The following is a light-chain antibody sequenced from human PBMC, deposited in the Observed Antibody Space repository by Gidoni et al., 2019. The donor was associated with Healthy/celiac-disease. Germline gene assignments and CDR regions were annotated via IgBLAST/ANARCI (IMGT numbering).Light chain of an antibody. J-gene: IGKJ1*01. Sequence: DIVMTQSPDSVAVSLGERATINCKSSQSVVYSSNNKNYLAWYQQKPGQPPKLLIYWASTRESGVPDRFSGSGSGTDFTLTISSLQAEDVAVYYCQQYYSTPRTFGQGTKVEIK. CDR2: WAS. CDR3: QQYYSTPRT. CDR1: QSVVYSSNNKNY. V-gene: IGKV4-1*01.